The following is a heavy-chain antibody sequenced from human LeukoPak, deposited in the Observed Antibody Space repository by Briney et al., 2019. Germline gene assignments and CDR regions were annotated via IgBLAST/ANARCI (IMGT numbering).Heavy chain of an antibody. CDR2: INQDASEK. Sequence: GGSLRLSRAASGFTFSNYWMNWVRQAPGKGLEWVANINQDASEKNYVDSVKGRFTISRDNAKNSLYLQMNSLRAEDTAVYYCARDRAMDDFWGRGTLVAVSS. V-gene: IGHV3-7*03. CDR1: GFTFSNYW. D-gene: IGHD5-18*01. CDR3: ARDRAMDDF. J-gene: IGHJ4*02.